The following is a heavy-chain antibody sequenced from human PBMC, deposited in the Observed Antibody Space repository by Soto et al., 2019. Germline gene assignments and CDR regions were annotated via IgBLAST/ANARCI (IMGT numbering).Heavy chain of an antibody. CDR3: ARDRIAGSKYYYGMDV. Sequence: QVQLVQSGAEVKKPGSSVRVSCKASGGTFSSYAISWVRQAPGQGLEWMGGIIPIFGTENYAQKFQGRITITADESTSAAYMELSSLRSEDTAVYYCARDRIAGSKYYYGMDVWGQGTTVTVSS. CDR1: GGTFSSYA. D-gene: IGHD6-13*01. CDR2: IIPIFGTE. J-gene: IGHJ6*02. V-gene: IGHV1-69*01.